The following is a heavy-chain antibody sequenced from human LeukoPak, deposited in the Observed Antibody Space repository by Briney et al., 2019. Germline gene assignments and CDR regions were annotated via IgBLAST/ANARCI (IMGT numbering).Heavy chain of an antibody. Sequence: ASVKVSCKASGYTFTSYAMNWVRQAPGQGLEWMGWINTNTGNPTYAQGFTGRFVFSLDTSVSTAYLQISSLKAEDTAVYYCARDGGEEYCSGGSCYSHYFYYYMDVWGKGTTVTISS. J-gene: IGHJ6*03. V-gene: IGHV7-4-1*02. CDR1: GYTFTSYA. CDR3: ARDGGEEYCSGGSCYSHYFYYYMDV. D-gene: IGHD2-15*01. CDR2: INTNTGNP.